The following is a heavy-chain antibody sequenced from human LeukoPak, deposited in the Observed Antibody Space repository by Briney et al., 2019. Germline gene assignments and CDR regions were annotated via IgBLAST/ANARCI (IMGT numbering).Heavy chain of an antibody. CDR2: INTDGSST. D-gene: IGHD2-2*01. V-gene: IGHV3-74*01. J-gene: IGHJ6*03. Sequence: GGSLRLSCAASGFIFSSYWMHWVRHAPGKGLAWVSRINTDGSSTSYADSVKGRFTISRDNAKNTLYLQMNSLRAEDTAVYYCAKDRPRRGYCSSTSCRTPLYYMDVWGKGTTVTVSS. CDR1: GFIFSSYW. CDR3: AKDRPRRGYCSSTSCRTPLYYMDV.